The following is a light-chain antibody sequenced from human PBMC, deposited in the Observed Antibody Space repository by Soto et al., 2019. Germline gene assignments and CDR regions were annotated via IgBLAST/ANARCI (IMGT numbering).Light chain of an antibody. CDR2: DAS. Sequence: EIVLTQSPATLSLSPGERATLSCRASQSVSSYLAWYQQKPGQAPRLLIYDASNRATGIPARFSGSGSGTDFTITISSLEPEDFAVYYCQQYASSLSFGHGTKVEIK. J-gene: IGKJ1*01. CDR3: QQYASSLS. V-gene: IGKV3-11*01. CDR1: QSVSSY.